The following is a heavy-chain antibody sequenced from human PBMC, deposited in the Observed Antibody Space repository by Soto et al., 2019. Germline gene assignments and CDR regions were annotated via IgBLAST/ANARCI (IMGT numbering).Heavy chain of an antibody. V-gene: IGHV1-18*01. CDR2: ISAYNGNT. J-gene: IGHJ5*02. D-gene: IGHD2-15*01. CDR1: GYTFTSYG. Sequence: ASVKASCKSSGYTFTSYGISCVRQAPGQGLEWMGWISAYNGNTNYAQKLQGRVTMTTDTSTSTAYMELRSLRSDDTAVYYCARDPTPLSINWFDPWGQGTLVTVSS. CDR3: ARDPTPLSINWFDP.